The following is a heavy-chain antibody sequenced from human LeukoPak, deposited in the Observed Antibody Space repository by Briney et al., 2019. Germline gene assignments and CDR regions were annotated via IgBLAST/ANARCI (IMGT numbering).Heavy chain of an antibody. V-gene: IGHV1-46*01. D-gene: IGHD5-12*01. CDR1: GYTFTSYY. CDR3: AREVGGYDHYYYYGMDV. Sequence: ASVKVSCKASGYTFTSYYMHWVRQAPGQGLEWMGIINPSGGSTSYAQKFQGRVTMTRDTSTSTVYMELSSLRSEDTAVYYCAREVGGYDHYYYYGMDVWGQGTTVTVSS. J-gene: IGHJ6*02. CDR2: INPSGGST.